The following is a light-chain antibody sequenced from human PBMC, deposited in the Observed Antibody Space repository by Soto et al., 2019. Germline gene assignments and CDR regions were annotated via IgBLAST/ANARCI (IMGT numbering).Light chain of an antibody. J-gene: IGKJ5*01. CDR3: QQRGSWPPSIT. Sequence: EVVLTQSPATLSLSPGDRATLSCRASQSVSHALAWYQQKPGQAPRLLIHDASSRATGIPARFSGSGFETDFTLTISSLEPEDFAVYYCQQRGSWPPSITFGQGTRLEIK. V-gene: IGKV3-11*01. CDR2: DAS. CDR1: QSVSHA.